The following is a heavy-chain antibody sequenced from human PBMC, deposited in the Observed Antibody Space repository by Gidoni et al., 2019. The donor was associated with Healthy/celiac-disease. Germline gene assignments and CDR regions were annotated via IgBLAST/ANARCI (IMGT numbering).Heavy chain of an antibody. D-gene: IGHD3-9*01. J-gene: IGHJ6*02. CDR3: ARSSPNRIFEGV. Sequence: QVQLQESGPGLVKPSQTLSLTCPVSGGPISSGGYYWSWIRQHPGKGLEWIGYIYYSGSTYYNPSLKSRVTISVDTSKNQFSLKLSSVTAADTAVYYCARSSPNRIFEGVWGQGTTVTVSS. V-gene: IGHV4-31*03. CDR1: GGPISSGGYY. CDR2: IYYSGST.